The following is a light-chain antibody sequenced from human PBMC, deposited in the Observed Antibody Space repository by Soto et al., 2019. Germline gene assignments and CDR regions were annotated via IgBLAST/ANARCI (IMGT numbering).Light chain of an antibody. CDR2: DNS. CDR1: SSNIGTNY. Sequence: QSVLTQPPSVSAAPGQKVTISCSGSSSNIGTNYVSWYQQLPGRAPKLVIFDNSKRPSGSPDRFSGSKSGSSATLGVTGLQTGDEADYYCGTWYSDLSAEVFGGGTKVTVL. CDR3: GTWYSDLSAEV. V-gene: IGLV1-51*01. J-gene: IGLJ3*02.